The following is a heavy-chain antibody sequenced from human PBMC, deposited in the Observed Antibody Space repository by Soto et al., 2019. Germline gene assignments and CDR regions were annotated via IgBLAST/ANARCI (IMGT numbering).Heavy chain of an antibody. CDR1: GGSFSGYY. Sequence: SETLSLTCAVYGGSFSGYYWSWIRQPPGKGLEWIGEINHSGSTNYNPSLKSRVTISVDTSKNQFSLKLSSVTAADTAVYYCARRSGDGGYGGGYYYGMDVWGQGTTVTVSS. D-gene: IGHD5-12*01. CDR2: INHSGST. CDR3: ARRSGDGGYGGGYYYGMDV. V-gene: IGHV4-34*01. J-gene: IGHJ6*02.